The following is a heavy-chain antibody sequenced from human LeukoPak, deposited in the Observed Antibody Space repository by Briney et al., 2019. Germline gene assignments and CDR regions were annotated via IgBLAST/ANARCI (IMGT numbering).Heavy chain of an antibody. V-gene: IGHV3-30*18. CDR3: AKDQPPYLWARGQGSAFDI. D-gene: IGHD3-16*01. CDR2: ISYDGSNK. Sequence: PGRSLRLSCAASGFTFSSYGMHWVRQAPGKGLEWVAVISYDGSNKYYADSVKGRFTISRDNSKNTLYLQMNSLRAEDTAVYYCAKDQPPYLWARGQGSAFDIWGQGTMVTVSS. J-gene: IGHJ3*02. CDR1: GFTFSSYG.